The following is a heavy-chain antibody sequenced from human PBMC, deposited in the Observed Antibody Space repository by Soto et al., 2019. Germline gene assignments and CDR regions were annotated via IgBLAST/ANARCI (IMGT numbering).Heavy chain of an antibody. V-gene: IGHV3-74*01. J-gene: IGHJ6*02. D-gene: IGHD2-2*01. CDR1: GFTFSNYW. CDR2: ITSDGGST. Sequence: GGSLRLSCAASGFTFSNYWMHWVRQAPGKGLVWVSRITSDGGSTIYADFVKGRFTISRDNAKNTPYLQMNSLRAEDTAVYNCARMPVEYYYGVDVWGQGTTVTVSS. CDR3: ARMPVEYYYGVDV.